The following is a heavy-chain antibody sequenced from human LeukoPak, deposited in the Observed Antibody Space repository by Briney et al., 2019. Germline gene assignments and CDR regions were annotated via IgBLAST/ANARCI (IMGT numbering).Heavy chain of an antibody. D-gene: IGHD3-3*02. CDR2: ISSSGSTI. CDR3: AKDLISGYYYYGMDV. CDR1: GFTFSDYY. V-gene: IGHV3-11*04. J-gene: IGHJ6*02. Sequence: PGGSLRLSCAASGFTFSDYYMSWIRQAPGKGLEWVSYISSSGSTIYYADSVKGRFTISRDNSKNTLYLQMNSLRAEDTAVYYCAKDLISGYYYYGMDVWGQGTTVTVSS.